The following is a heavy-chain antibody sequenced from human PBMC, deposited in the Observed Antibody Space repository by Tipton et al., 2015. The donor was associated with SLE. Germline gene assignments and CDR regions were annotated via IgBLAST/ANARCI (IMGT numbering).Heavy chain of an antibody. D-gene: IGHD3-10*01. V-gene: IGHV4-4*07. Sequence: TLSLTCTVSDGSFGDYYWSWIRQTAGKGLEWIGRINSNDNSDFNPSLPSRVTMSLDTSKNLFSLNLTSVTAADTAVYYCSRGGSGTWGYYFDYWGQGTPVSVSS. CDR1: DGSFGDYY. CDR2: INSNDNS. J-gene: IGHJ4*02. CDR3: SRGGSGTWGYYFDY.